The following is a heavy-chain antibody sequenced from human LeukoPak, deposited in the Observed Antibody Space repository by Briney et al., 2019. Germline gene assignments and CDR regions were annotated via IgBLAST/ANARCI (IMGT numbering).Heavy chain of an antibody. D-gene: IGHD6-19*01. Sequence: GGSLRLSCAASGFTFSAYPMHWVRQAPGKGLEWVTLISNDGGDKYYSDSVKGRFTISRDNSKNTLYLQMNSLRVDDTAVYYCARAIKTGWHNFDYWGRGTLVTVSS. J-gene: IGHJ4*02. CDR3: ARAIKTGWHNFDY. V-gene: IGHV3-30*04. CDR2: ISNDGGDK. CDR1: GFTFSAYP.